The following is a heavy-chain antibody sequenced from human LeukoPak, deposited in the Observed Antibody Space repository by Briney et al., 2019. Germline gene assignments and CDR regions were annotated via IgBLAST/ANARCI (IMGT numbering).Heavy chain of an antibody. Sequence: ASVKVSCKSSGYTFTGYYMHWVRQAPGQGLEWMGIINPSAGSTSNAQKFQGRVTMTRDTSTSTVYMELSSLRSEDTAVYYCARVRYLWFGELMGHEAAFDIWGQGTMVTVSS. V-gene: IGHV1-46*01. CDR2: INPSAGST. CDR1: GYTFTGYY. J-gene: IGHJ3*02. CDR3: ARVRYLWFGELMGHEAAFDI. D-gene: IGHD3-10*01.